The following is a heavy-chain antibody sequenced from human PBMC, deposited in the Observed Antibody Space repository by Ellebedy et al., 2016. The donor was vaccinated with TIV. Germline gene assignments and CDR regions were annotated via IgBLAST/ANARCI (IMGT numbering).Heavy chain of an antibody. V-gene: IGHV3-48*02. CDR3: ARVRVTTRRNYGMDV. Sequence: GESLKISXAASGFTFSSYSMNWVRQAPGRGLEWVSYISSSSSTIYYADSVKGRFTISRDNAKNSLYLQMNSLRDEDTAVYYCARVRVTTRRNYGMDVWGQGTTVTVSS. CDR1: GFTFSSYS. CDR2: ISSSSSTI. D-gene: IGHD4-11*01. J-gene: IGHJ6*02.